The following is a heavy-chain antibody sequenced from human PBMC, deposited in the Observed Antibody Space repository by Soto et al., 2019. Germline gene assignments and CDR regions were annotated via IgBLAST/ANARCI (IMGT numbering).Heavy chain of an antibody. V-gene: IGHV4-59*01. Sequence: SQTLSLTCSVSGVSSSSYYWRWIRKPPGKGLEWIGYIYYSGSTNYNPSLKSRVTISVDTSKNQFSLKLSSVTAADTAVYYCARVDTAMASFDYWGQGTLVTVSS. J-gene: IGHJ4*02. CDR1: GVSSSSYY. D-gene: IGHD5-18*01. CDR3: ARVDTAMASFDY. CDR2: IYYSGST.